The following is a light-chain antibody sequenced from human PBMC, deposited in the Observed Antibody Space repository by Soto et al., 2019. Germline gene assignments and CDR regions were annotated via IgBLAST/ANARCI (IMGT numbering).Light chain of an antibody. CDR1: QGISSF. V-gene: IGKV1-9*01. Sequence: DIQLTQSPSFLSASVGDRGTITCRASQGISSFLAWYQQKPGQAPNLLISGASTLRTGFPSRFSGSGSGTELTLTISSRHPENFATYYCQPLNTYPLTFGGGTNVHI. CDR3: QPLNTYPLT. CDR2: GAS. J-gene: IGKJ4*01.